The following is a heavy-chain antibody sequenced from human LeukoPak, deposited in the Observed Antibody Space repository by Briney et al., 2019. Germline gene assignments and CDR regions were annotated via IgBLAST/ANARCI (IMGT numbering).Heavy chain of an antibody. CDR3: ARRRAEGGSNGHYNWFDP. D-gene: IGHD6-13*01. J-gene: IGHJ5*02. CDR1: GGSIGSGDYY. Sequence: SETLSLTCTVSGGSIGSGDYYWSWIRQPPGKGLEWIGYIYYSGSTYYNPSLKSRVTISVDTSKNQFSLKLSSVTAADTAVYYCARRRAEGGSNGHYNWFDPWGQGILVTVSS. CDR2: IYYSGST. V-gene: IGHV4-30-4*01.